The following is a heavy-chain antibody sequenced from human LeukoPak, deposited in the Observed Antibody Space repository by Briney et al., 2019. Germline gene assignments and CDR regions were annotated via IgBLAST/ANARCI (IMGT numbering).Heavy chain of an antibody. V-gene: IGHV3-48*01. D-gene: IGHD3-22*01. CDR1: GFTFSSYS. CDR2: ISSSSSTI. Sequence: PGGSPRLSCAASGFTFSSYSMNWVRQAPGKGLEWVSYISSSSSTIYYADSVKGRFTISRDNSKNTLYLQMNSLRAEDTAVYYCAKDEHFMIVAFFDYWGQGTLVTVSS. J-gene: IGHJ4*02. CDR3: AKDEHFMIVAFFDY.